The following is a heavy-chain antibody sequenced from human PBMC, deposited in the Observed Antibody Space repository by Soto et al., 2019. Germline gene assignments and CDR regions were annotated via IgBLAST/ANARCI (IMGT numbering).Heavy chain of an antibody. CDR1: GGTFSSYA. D-gene: IGHD6-6*01. CDR2: IIPIFGTA. CDR3: AGSSSPPHRRSDYYYGMDV. V-gene: IGHV1-69*06. Sequence: QVQLVQSGAEVKKPGSSVKVSCKASGGTFSSYAISWVRQAPGQGLEWMGGIIPIFGTANYAQKFQGRVTSTADKSPRTAYKELGSLRPGDTAVYYWAGSSSPPHRRSDYYYGMDVWGQGTTVTVSS. J-gene: IGHJ6*02.